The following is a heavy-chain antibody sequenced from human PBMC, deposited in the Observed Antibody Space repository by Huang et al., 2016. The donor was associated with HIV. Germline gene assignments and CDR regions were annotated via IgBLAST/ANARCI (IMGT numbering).Heavy chain of an antibody. D-gene: IGHD3-10*01. Sequence: QVSLFESGGGVVQPGRSLRLSCEASGFAVSSYALHWVGGRSVDGTHKYLAGSVRGRFTIARDNAKRTSYLQMNSLTSEDTAVYYCARTGSYYYGSGNYNFGDYWGPGTLVTVSS. CDR2: RSVDGTHK. J-gene: IGHJ4*02. CDR3: ARTGSYYYGSGNYNFGDY. CDR1: GFAVSSYA. V-gene: IGHV3-30-3*01.